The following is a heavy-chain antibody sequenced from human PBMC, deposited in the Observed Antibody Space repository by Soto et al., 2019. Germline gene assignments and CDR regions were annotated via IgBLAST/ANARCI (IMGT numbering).Heavy chain of an antibody. CDR1: GGSFTGYY. D-gene: IGHD6-13*01. CDR3: ARHHVRGRTIAGAAEF. J-gene: IGHJ4*02. Sequence: QVQLQQWGAGLLKPSETLSLTCAVYGGSFTGYYWSWIRQPPGKGLEWIGEINQSGNTNYNPSLKSRVVISVDTSKNQLSLNLSSVTDADTAMYYCARHHVRGRTIAGAAEFWGQGTLVTVSS. V-gene: IGHV4-34*01. CDR2: INQSGNT.